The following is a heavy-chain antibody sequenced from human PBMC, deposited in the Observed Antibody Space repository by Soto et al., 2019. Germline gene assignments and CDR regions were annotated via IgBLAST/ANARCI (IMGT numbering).Heavy chain of an antibody. J-gene: IGHJ3*02. CDR1: VFTFGNYA. Sequence: PGGALRLSCVAPVFTFGNYAMSWVRQTPRKGLEWVSGIGGGGYEKEYADAVKGRFTISRDDSKSTLFLQMTSLRVEDTAIYYCAKDRTHPNSVWDPFDIWGQGTMVTVSS. D-gene: IGHD2-21*01. CDR2: IGGGGYEK. CDR3: AKDRTHPNSVWDPFDI. V-gene: IGHV3-23*01.